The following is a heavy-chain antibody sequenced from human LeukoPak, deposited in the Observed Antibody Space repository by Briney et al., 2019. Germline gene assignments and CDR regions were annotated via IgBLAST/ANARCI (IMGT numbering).Heavy chain of an antibody. CDR2: ISGSGGST. D-gene: IGHD6-13*01. V-gene: IGHV3-23*01. CDR1: GFTFSSFA. J-gene: IGHJ4*02. CDR3: AKEGIAATGTY. Sequence: GGSLRLSCAASGFTFSSFAMNWVRQAPGKGLEWVSTISGSGGSTYYADSVKGRFTISRDNSKNTLYLQMNSLRAEDTAVYFCAKEGIAATGTYWGQGTMVTVS.